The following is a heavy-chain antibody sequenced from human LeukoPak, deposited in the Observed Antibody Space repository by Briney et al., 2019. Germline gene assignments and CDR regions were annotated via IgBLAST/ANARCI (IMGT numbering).Heavy chain of an antibody. D-gene: IGHD1-14*01. CDR2: ISYDGSNK. CDR1: GFTFSSYG. CDR3: AKDSYRKSEFDY. J-gene: IGHJ4*02. Sequence: GGSLRLSCAASGFTFSSYGMHWVRQAPGKGLEWVAVISYDGSNKYYANSVKGRFTISRDNSKNMLYLQMNSLRAEDTAVYYCAKDSYRKSEFDYWGQGTLVTVSS. V-gene: IGHV3-30*18.